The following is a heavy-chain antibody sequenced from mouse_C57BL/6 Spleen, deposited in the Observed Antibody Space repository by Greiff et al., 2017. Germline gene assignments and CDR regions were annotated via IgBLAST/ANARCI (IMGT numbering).Heavy chain of an antibody. D-gene: IGHD2-2*01. CDR2: ISDGGSYT. CDR3: ARDLWFLFFDY. V-gene: IGHV5-4*01. Sequence: EVKLMESGGGLVKPGGSLKLSCAASGFTFSSYAMSWVRQTPEKRLEWVATISDGGSYTYYPDNVKGRFTISRYNAKNNLYLQMSHLKSEDTAMYYCARDLWFLFFDYWGQGTTLTVSS. CDR1: GFTFSSYA. J-gene: IGHJ2*01.